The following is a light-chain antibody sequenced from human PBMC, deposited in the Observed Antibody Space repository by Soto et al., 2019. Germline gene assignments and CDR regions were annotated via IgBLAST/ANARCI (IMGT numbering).Light chain of an antibody. V-gene: IGKV1-5*03. J-gene: IGKJ1*01. CDR2: KAS. Sequence: DIQMTQSPSTLSVSVGDRFTITCRASQTISSWLAWYQQKPGKAPKLLIYKASTLKSGVPSRFSGSGSGTEFTLTISSLQPDDFATYYCQQYNSYSFGQGTKVDIK. CDR3: QQYNSYS. CDR1: QTISSW.